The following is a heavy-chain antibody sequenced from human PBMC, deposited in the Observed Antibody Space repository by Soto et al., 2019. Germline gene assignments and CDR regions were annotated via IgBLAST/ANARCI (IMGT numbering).Heavy chain of an antibody. CDR3: ARDAQDIAMAATTVSDAFDI. CDR2: ISSSGSTI. J-gene: IGHJ3*02. Sequence: PGGSLRLSCAASGFTFSDYYMSWIRQAPGKGLEWVSYISSSGSTIYYADSVKGRFTISRDNAKNSLYLQMNSLRAEDTAVYYCARDAQDIAMAATTVSDAFDIWGQGTMVTVSS. CDR1: GFTFSDYY. D-gene: IGHD4-17*01. V-gene: IGHV3-11*01.